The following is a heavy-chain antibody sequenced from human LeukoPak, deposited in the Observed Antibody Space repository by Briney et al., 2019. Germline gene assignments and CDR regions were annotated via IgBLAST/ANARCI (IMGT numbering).Heavy chain of an antibody. D-gene: IGHD4-17*01. CDR1: GGSISSFY. CDR3: ARQGMTTATFDY. V-gene: IGHV4-59*08. J-gene: IGHJ4*02. Sequence: SETLSLTCTVSGGSISSFYWSWIRQPPGKGLEWIGCVYYSGSTNYIPSLKSRVTISVDTSKNQFSLKLSSVTAADTAVYYCARQGMTTATFDYWGQGTLVTVSS. CDR2: VYYSGST.